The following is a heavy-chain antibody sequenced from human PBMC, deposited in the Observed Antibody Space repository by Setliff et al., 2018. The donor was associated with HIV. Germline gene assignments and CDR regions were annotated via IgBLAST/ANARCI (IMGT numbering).Heavy chain of an antibody. V-gene: IGHV5-51*01. J-gene: IGHJ4*02. CDR3: ARLGPGPMFRTNFDY. Sequence: PGESLKISCKVSGYSFTSYWIGWVRQMPGKGLEWMGIIYPGDSDTRYSPSFQGQVTISADKSITTAYLQWSGLKASDTAIYYCARLGPGPMFRTNFDYWGQGTQVTVS. CDR2: IYPGDSDT. D-gene: IGHD3-10*01. CDR1: GYSFTSYW.